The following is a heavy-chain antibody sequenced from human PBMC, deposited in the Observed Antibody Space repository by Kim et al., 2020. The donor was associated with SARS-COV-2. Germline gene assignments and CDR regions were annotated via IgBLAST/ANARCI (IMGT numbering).Heavy chain of an antibody. V-gene: IGHV1-3*01. CDR3: ARNWNLDH. D-gene: IGHD1-1*01. J-gene: IGHJ4*02. CDR2: GTGTT. Sequence: GTGTTKFAQRFQDRVTITRDTSASTDYMEVNSLRSEDTAIYYCARNWNLDHWGQGTPVTVSS.